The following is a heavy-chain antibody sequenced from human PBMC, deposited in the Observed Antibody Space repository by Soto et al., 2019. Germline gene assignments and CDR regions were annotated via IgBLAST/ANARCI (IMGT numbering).Heavy chain of an antibody. CDR1: GGSISSGGYY. Sequence: SETLSLTFTVSGGSISSGGYYWGWIRQPPGKGLEWIGSIYYSGSTYYNPSLKSRVTISVDTSKNQFSLKLSSVTAADTAVYYCASSGYYYYGMDVWGQGTTVTVSS. CDR2: IYYSGST. V-gene: IGHV4-39*01. J-gene: IGHJ6*02. CDR3: ASSGYYYYGMDV.